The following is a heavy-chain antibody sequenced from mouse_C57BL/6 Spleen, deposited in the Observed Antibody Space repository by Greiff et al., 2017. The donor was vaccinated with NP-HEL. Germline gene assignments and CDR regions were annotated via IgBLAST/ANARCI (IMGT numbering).Heavy chain of an antibody. D-gene: IGHD1-1*01. J-gene: IGHJ2*01. CDR2: INPYNGGT. Sequence: VQLQQSGPVLVKPGASVKMSCKASGYTFTDYYMNWVKQSHGKSLEWIGVINPYNGGTSYNQKFKGKATLTVDKSSSTAYMELNSLTSEDSAVYYCASQAPTVVDYFDYWGQGTTLTVSS. CDR1: GYTFTDYY. V-gene: IGHV1-19*01. CDR3: ASQAPTVVDYFDY.